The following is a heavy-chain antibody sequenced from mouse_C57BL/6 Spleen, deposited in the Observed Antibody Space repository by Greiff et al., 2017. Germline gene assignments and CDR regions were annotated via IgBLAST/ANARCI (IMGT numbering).Heavy chain of an antibody. CDR1: GFTFSSYA. J-gene: IGHJ3*01. CDR2: ISDGGSYT. Sequence: EVMLVESGGGLVKPGGSLKLSCAASGFTFSSYAMSWVRQTPEKRLEWVATISDGGSYTYYPDNVKGRFTISRDNAKNNLYLQMSHLKSEDTAMYYCARESSWGQGTLVTVSA. D-gene: IGHD6-1*01. V-gene: IGHV5-4*01. CDR3: ARESS.